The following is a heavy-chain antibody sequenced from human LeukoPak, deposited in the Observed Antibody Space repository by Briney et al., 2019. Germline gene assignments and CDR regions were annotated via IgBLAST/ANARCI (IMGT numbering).Heavy chain of an antibody. CDR3: ARLFDDILTGYAFDY. J-gene: IGHJ4*02. Sequence: ASVKVSCKASGYTITNNYMHWVRQAPGQGLEWMGVINPSGTGTSYAQKFQGRVTMTTDTSTSTAYMELRSLRSDDTAVYYCARLFDDILTGYAFDYWGQGTLVTVSS. V-gene: IGHV1-46*01. CDR1: GYTITNNY. CDR2: INPSGTGT. D-gene: IGHD3-9*01.